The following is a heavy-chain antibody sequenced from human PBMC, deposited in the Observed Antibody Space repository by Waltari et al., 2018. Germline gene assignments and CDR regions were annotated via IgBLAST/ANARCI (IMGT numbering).Heavy chain of an antibody. CDR1: GHSVNNDFY. CDR3: AEEGDFRAGLFES. Sequence: QVQLRESGPGLVRSSETLSLSCTVSGHSVNNDFYWAWIRQSPGGGLGGIASIYHTGSTHYNSSLKGRGSISTDMATKQFLLTLTHLTAADTAVYYCAEEGDFRAGLFESWGQGTLVSVSS. V-gene: IGHV4-38-2*02. CDR2: IYHTGST. J-gene: IGHJ4*02. D-gene: IGHD3-16*01.